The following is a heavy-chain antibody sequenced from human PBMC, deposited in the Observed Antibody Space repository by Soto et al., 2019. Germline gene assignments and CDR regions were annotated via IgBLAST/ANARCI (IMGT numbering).Heavy chain of an antibody. CDR2: ISTSGTSI. CDR3: ARHLFGSSSDY. Sequence: EVQLVESGGGLVKPGESLRLSCAASGFTFNSYSMNWVRQAPGKGLEWVSSISTSGTSIVYADSVRVRFSISRDNTNNSLYQQMNSLRAEDTAVYYCARHLFGSSSDYWGHGTLVTVSS. V-gene: IGHV3-21*01. J-gene: IGHJ4*01. D-gene: IGHD3-10*01. CDR1: GFTFNSYS.